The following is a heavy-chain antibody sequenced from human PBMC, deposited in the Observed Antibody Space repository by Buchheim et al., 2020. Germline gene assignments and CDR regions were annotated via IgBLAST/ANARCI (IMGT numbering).Heavy chain of an antibody. Sequence: QVQLVQSGAEVKKPGSSVKVSCKASGGTFSSYAISWVRQAPGQGLEWMGGIIPIFGTANYAQKFQGRVTITADESTSTAYMELSSLISEDTAVYYCARDRGFEVTIFGVVITGWFDPWGQGTL. CDR1: GGTFSSYA. CDR2: IIPIFGTA. D-gene: IGHD3-3*01. CDR3: ARDRGFEVTIFGVVITGWFDP. J-gene: IGHJ5*02. V-gene: IGHV1-69*01.